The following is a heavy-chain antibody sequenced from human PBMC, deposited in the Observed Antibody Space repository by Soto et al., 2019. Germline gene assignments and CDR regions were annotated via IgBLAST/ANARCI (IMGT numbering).Heavy chain of an antibody. CDR2: IYPHDSDT. CDR3: ARLNREGYIARAVWYFDS. Sequence: PGESLKISCKGSGYSFTNSWIGWVRQMPGKGLEWMGIIYPHDSDTRYSPSFQGQVTISADKSISTAYLQWSSLKASDTAIFYCARLNREGYIARAVWYFDSWGQGTPVPVSS. CDR1: GYSFTNSW. J-gene: IGHJ4*02. V-gene: IGHV5-51*01. D-gene: IGHD2-21*01.